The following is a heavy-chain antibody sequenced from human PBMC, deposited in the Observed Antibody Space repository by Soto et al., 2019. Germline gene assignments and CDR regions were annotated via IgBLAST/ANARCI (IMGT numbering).Heavy chain of an antibody. CDR3: ARDLISAAVRWFDP. CDR1: GYTFTSYD. Sequence: QVQLVQSGAEVKKPGASVKVSCKASGYTFTSYDINWVRQATGQGLEWMGWMNPNSGNTGYAQKFQGRVTMTRNTSISTAYMELSSLRSEDTAVYYCARDLISAAVRWFDPWGQGTLVTVSS. D-gene: IGHD6-13*01. CDR2: MNPNSGNT. J-gene: IGHJ5*02. V-gene: IGHV1-8*01.